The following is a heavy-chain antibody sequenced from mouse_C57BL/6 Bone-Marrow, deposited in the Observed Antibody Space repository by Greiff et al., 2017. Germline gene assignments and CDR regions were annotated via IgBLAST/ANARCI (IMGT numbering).Heavy chain of an antibody. Sequence: VQLQQSGPELVKPGASVKISCKASGYAFSSSWMNWVKQRPGKGLEWIGRIYPGDGDTNYNGKFKSKATLTADKSSSTAYMQLSSLTSEDSAVYFCARNGYFLFDYWGQGTTLTVSS. CDR2: IYPGDGDT. J-gene: IGHJ2*01. CDR3: ARNGYFLFDY. V-gene: IGHV1-82*01. D-gene: IGHD2-3*01. CDR1: GYAFSSSW.